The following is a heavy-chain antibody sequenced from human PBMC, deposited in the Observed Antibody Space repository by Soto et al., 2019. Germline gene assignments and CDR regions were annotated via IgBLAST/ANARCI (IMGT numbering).Heavy chain of an antibody. Sequence: SVKVSFKASGGTFSSYAISWLRQAPGQGLEWMGGIIPIFGTANYAQKFQGRVTITADKSTSTAYMELSSLRSEDTAVYYCARQRDYYDSSGYQRYFDLWGRGTLVTVSS. CDR1: GGTFSSYA. CDR2: IIPIFGTA. D-gene: IGHD3-22*01. CDR3: ARQRDYYDSSGYQRYFDL. J-gene: IGHJ2*01. V-gene: IGHV1-69*06.